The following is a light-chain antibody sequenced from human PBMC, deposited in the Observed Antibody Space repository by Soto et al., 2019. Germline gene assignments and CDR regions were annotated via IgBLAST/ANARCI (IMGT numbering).Light chain of an antibody. Sequence: QSALTQPPSVSGSPGQSVTISCTGTSTDFVSYNRVSWYQQPPGTAPKLIIYDARNRPSGVPDRFSGSKSGNTASLTISGLQAADEADYDCSLYTSENTYVFGTGTKLTVL. CDR2: DAR. CDR1: STDFVSYNR. V-gene: IGLV2-18*01. CDR3: SLYTSENTYV. J-gene: IGLJ1*01.